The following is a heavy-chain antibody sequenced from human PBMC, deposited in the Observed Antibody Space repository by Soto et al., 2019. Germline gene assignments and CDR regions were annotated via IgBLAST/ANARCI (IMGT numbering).Heavy chain of an antibody. V-gene: IGHV3-9*01. CDR1: GFIFDHYA. J-gene: IGHJ4*02. D-gene: IGHD3-3*02. Sequence: EMQLAESGGGFVQPGRSLRLSCAASGFIFDHYAMHWVRQSPGKGLEWVSGISWNSGRVGYAASVKGRFTISRDNAKNSLFLQMNSLRGEDTAFYHCVKDAFSGLSSAEFNGDYWGQGTLVTVS. CDR2: ISWNSGRV. CDR3: VKDAFSGLSSAEFNGDY.